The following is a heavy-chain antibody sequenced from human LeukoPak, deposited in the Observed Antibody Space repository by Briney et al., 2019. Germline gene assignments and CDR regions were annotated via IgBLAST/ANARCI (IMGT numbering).Heavy chain of an antibody. CDR3: ARRPIKYYYYGMDV. CDR2: ISYDGSNK. V-gene: IGHV3-30*03. CDR1: GFTFRNYV. J-gene: IGHJ6*02. Sequence: GGSLRLSCAASGFTFRNYVIHWVRQAPGKGLEWVTVISYDGSNKYYADSVKGRFTISRDNSKNTLYLRMNSLRAEDTAVYYCARRPIKYYYYGMDVWGQGTTVTVSS.